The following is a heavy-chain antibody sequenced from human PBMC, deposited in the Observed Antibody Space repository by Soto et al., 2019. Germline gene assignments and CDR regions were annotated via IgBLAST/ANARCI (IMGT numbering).Heavy chain of an antibody. J-gene: IGHJ4*02. V-gene: IGHV3-23*01. D-gene: IGHD2-15*01. CDR1: EFTFSSYA. CDR2: ISGSGGST. CDR3: AKDPGYCSGGSCLNDY. Sequence: EVQLLESGGGLLQPGGSLRLSCAASEFTFSSYAMSWVRQAPGKGLEWVSAISGSGGSTYYADSVKGRFTISRDNSKNTLYLQMNSLRAEDTAVYYCAKDPGYCSGGSCLNDYWGQGTLVTVSS.